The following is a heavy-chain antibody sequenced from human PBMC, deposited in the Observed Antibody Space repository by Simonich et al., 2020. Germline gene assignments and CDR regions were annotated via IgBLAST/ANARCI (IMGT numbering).Heavy chain of an antibody. D-gene: IGHD7-27*01. Sequence: QVQLVQSGAEVKKLGASVTVSCQASGYTFTGYYMHWVRQAPGQGLAGKGGINPNSGGTNYAQKFQGRVTMTRDTSISTAYMELSRLRSDDTAVYYCARGALTGDYYYMDVWGKGTTVTVSS. CDR1: GYTFTGYY. CDR2: INPNSGGT. V-gene: IGHV1-2*02. CDR3: ARGALTGDYYYMDV. J-gene: IGHJ6*03.